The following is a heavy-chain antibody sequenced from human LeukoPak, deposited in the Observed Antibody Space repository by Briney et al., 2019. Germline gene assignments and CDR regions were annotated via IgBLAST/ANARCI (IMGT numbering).Heavy chain of an antibody. CDR1: GFTFSSYG. CDR2: IRYDGSNK. D-gene: IGHD1-26*01. J-gene: IGHJ6*03. V-gene: IGHV3-30*02. CDR3: AKDLRELKYCYYYYMDV. Sequence: GGSLRLSCAASGFTFSSYGMHWVRQAPGKGLEWVAFIRYDGSNKYYADSVKGRFTISRDSSKNTLYLQMNSLRADDTAVYYCAKDLRELKYCYYYYMDVWGKGTTVTVSS.